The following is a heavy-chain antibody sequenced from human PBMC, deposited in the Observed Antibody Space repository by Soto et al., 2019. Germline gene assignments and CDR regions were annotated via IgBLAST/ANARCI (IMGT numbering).Heavy chain of an antibody. D-gene: IGHD3-3*01. Sequence: QVQLQESGPGLVKPSQTLSLTCTVSGGSISSGGYYWSWIRQHPGKGLEWIWYIYYSGSTYYNLSLKSRVTVSVDTYKNQFSLKLSSVTAADTAVYYCASLVYDFWSGYYSPGWFAPWGQGTLVTVSS. J-gene: IGHJ5*02. CDR2: IYYSGST. CDR3: ASLVYDFWSGYYSPGWFAP. CDR1: GGSISSGGYY. V-gene: IGHV4-31*03.